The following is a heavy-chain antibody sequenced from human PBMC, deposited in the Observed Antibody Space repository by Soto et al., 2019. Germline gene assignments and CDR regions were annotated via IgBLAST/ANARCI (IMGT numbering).Heavy chain of an antibody. CDR2: IYYSGST. Sequence: SETLSLTCTVSGGSISSYYWSWIRQPPGKGLEWIGYIYYSGSTNYNPSLKSRVTISVDTSKNQFSLKLSSVTAADTAVYYCARVKYYDFWSGYYTFDYWGQGTLVTVSS. CDR1: GGSISSYY. J-gene: IGHJ4*02. CDR3: ARVKYYDFWSGYYTFDY. V-gene: IGHV4-59*01. D-gene: IGHD3-3*01.